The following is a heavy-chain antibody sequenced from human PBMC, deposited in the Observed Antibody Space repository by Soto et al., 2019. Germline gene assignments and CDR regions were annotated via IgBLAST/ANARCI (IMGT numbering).Heavy chain of an antibody. CDR1: GYTFTSYA. Sequence: QVQLVQSGAEVKKPGASVKVSCKASGYTFTSYAISWVRQAPGQGLEWMREISANNGNTKYAQKLQGRVTMTTDTSTSTAYMDLRSLRSDDTAVYYCARDVNSGTFDYWGQGTLVTVSS. D-gene: IGHD3-10*01. CDR2: ISANNGNT. CDR3: ARDVNSGTFDY. J-gene: IGHJ4*02. V-gene: IGHV1-18*01.